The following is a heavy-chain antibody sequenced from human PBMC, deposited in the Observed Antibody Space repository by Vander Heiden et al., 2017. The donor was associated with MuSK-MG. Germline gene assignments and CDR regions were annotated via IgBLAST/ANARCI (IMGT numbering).Heavy chain of an antibody. CDR1: GFTFSSYA. Sequence: EVQLLESGGGLVQPGGSLRLSCAASGFTFSSYAMSWVRQAPGKGLGWVSAISGGGGSTYYADSVKGRFTISRDNSKNTLYLQMNSLRAEDTAVYYCAKDDFWSGSDGDWFDPWGQGTLVTVSS. CDR3: AKDDFWSGSDGDWFDP. CDR2: ISGGGGST. J-gene: IGHJ5*02. V-gene: IGHV3-23*01. D-gene: IGHD3-3*01.